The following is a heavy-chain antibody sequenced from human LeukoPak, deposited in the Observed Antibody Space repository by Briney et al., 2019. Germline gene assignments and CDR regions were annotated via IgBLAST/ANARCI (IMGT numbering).Heavy chain of an antibody. V-gene: IGHV3-33*01. Sequence: GGSLRLSCAGSGFTFGGYGMHWFRQTPGKGLEWVAVIAYDGSRALYADSVKGRFTISRDNSKNTMSVQMDDLRAEDTAVYYCTRYNNDHFDYWGQGTLVTVSS. CDR2: IAYDGSRA. J-gene: IGHJ4*02. CDR3: TRYNNDHFDY. D-gene: IGHD1-14*01. CDR1: GFTFGGYG.